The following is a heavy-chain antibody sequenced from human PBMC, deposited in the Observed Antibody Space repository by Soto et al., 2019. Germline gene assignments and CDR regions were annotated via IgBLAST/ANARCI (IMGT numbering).Heavy chain of an antibody. Sequence: ASVKVSCKASGYTFTSYDINWVRQATGQGLEWMGWMNPNSGNTGYAQKFQGRVTMTRNTSISTAYMELSSLRSEDTAVYYCAWSYRLVATADFFDYCGQGTLVLVSS. CDR3: AWSYRLVATADFFDY. CDR2: MNPNSGNT. D-gene: IGHD5-12*01. J-gene: IGHJ4*02. V-gene: IGHV1-8*01. CDR1: GYTFTSYD.